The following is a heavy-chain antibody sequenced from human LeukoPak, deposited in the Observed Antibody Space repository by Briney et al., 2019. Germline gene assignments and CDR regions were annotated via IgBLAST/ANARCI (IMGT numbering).Heavy chain of an antibody. CDR2: IYYDGSNK. V-gene: IGHV3-33*01. D-gene: IGHD2-2*01. Sequence: GRSLRLSCAASGLSFRSYGMHWVRQAPGKGLEWVAIIYYDGSNKYYADSVKGRFTISRDNSKNTLVLQMNSLRAEDTAVYYCARDTSGYCSTSRCYGSWYFDLWGRGTLVTVSS. CDR1: GLSFRSYG. CDR3: ARDTSGYCSTSRCYGSWYFDL. J-gene: IGHJ2*01.